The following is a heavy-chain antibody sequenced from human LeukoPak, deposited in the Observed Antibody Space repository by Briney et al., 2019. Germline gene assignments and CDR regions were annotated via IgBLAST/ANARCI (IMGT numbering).Heavy chain of an antibody. CDR3: ARITNGGIEFDY. CDR2: INPYSGDT. D-gene: IGHD7-27*01. CDR1: GYTFSVYY. J-gene: IGHJ4*02. Sequence: ASVKVSCKASGYTFSVYYMHWVRQAPGQGLEWMGWINPYSGDTNYSQKFQGRVTMTWDTSISTAYMELSRLKSDDTVVYYCARITNGGIEFDYWGQGTLVTVSS. V-gene: IGHV1-2*02.